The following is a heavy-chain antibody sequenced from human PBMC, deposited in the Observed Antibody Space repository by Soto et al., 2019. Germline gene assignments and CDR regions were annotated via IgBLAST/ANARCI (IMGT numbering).Heavy chain of an antibody. V-gene: IGHV4-39*01. J-gene: IGHJ4*02. CDR2: VHYTGST. CDR3: ARHLYSGESSGYYGY. CDR1: DGSISRSTFY. Sequence: PSATLSLTCTVSDGSISRSTFYWGWIRQPPGKGMEWIGSVHYTGSTYYNPSLKSRVTMSVDSSKNHLSLKVSSVTAADTALYYCARHLYSGESSGYYGYWGQGALVTVSS. D-gene: IGHD3-22*01.